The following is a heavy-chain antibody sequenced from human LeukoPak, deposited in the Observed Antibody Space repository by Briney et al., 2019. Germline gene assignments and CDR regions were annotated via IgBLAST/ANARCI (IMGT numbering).Heavy chain of an antibody. CDR3: ARMIGGASGDFDN. J-gene: IGHJ4*02. Sequence: GGSLRLYCAASGFTFSSSAMSWVRQAPGKGLEWVSGISGSGSGGSTYYADSVKGRFSIYRDNAKNSLHLQMNSLRVEDTAMYYCARMIGGASGDFDNWGQGTLVTVSS. CDR2: ISGSGSGGST. D-gene: IGHD2-21*01. CDR1: GFTFSSSA. V-gene: IGHV3-23*01.